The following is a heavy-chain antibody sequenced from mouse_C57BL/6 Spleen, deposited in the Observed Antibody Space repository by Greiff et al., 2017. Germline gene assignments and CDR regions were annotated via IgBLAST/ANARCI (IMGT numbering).Heavy chain of an antibody. CDR3: AIYYYGSSWYFDV. V-gene: IGHV1-81*01. D-gene: IGHD1-1*01. CDR1: GYTFTSYG. CDR2: IYPRSGNT. Sequence: QVQLKQSGAELARPGASVKLSCKASGYTFTSYGISWVKQRTGQGLEWIGEIYPRSGNTYYNEKFKGKATLTADKSSSTAYMELRSLTSEDSAVYFCAIYYYGSSWYFDVWGTGTTVTVSS. J-gene: IGHJ1*03.